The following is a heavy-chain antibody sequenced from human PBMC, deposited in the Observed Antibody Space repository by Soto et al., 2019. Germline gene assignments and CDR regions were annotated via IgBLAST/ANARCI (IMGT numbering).Heavy chain of an antibody. D-gene: IGHD2-15*01. Sequence: SETLSLTCTVSGDSISSYYWSWFRQPPGKGLEWIGSVYYSGSTNYNPSLKSRVTISVDTSKNQFSLKLSSVTAADTAVYYCARHGGQYCSADSCQVYRPFFDYWGQGTPVTVSS. V-gene: IGHV4-59*08. CDR1: GDSISSYY. CDR3: ARHGGQYCSADSCQVYRPFFDY. J-gene: IGHJ4*02. CDR2: VYYSGST.